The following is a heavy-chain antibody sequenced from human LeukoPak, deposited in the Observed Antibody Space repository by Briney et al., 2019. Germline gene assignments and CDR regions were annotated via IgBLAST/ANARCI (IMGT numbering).Heavy chain of an antibody. CDR3: AREYWDVFPGHFDY. Sequence: GASVKVSCKASGGTFSSYAISWVRQAPGQGLEWMGGIIPIFGTANYAQKFQGRVTITADESTSTAYMELSSLRSEDTAVYYCAREYWDVFPGHFDYWGQGTLVTVSS. D-gene: IGHD1-1*01. CDR1: GGTFSSYA. J-gene: IGHJ4*02. CDR2: IIPIFGTA. V-gene: IGHV1-69*01.